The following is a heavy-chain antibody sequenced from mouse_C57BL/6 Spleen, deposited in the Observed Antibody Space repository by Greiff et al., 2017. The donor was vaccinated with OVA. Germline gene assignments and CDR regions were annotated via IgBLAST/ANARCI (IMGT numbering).Heavy chain of an antibody. V-gene: IGHV1-42*01. D-gene: IGHD3-2*02. J-gene: IGHJ4*01. Sequence: EVQLQESGPELVKPGASVKISCKASGYSFTGYYMNWVKQSPEKSLECIGEINPSTGGTTYNQKFKAKATLTVDKSSSTAYMQLKSLTSEDSAVYYCARSGQLRLRGAMDYWGQGTSVTVSS. CDR3: ARSGQLRLRGAMDY. CDR2: INPSTGGT. CDR1: GYSFTGYY.